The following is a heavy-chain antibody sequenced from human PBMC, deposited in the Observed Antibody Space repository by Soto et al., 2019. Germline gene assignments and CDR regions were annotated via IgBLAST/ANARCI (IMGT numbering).Heavy chain of an antibody. J-gene: IGHJ4*02. V-gene: IGHV3-23*01. Sequence: GGSLSLSCAMSGFPFNDYAMNWVRQAPGKGPEWVSTISLTGFSTYYTDSVKGRFTISRDHSKNTLYLQMNSLRAEDTAVYYCARVGGRYCSSTSCYGPIDYWGQGTLVTVSS. CDR2: ISLTGFST. CDR1: GFPFNDYA. CDR3: ARVGGRYCSSTSCYGPIDY. D-gene: IGHD2-2*01.